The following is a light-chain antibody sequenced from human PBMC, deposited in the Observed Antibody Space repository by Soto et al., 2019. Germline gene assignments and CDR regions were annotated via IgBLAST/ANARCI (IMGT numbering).Light chain of an antibody. CDR1: QSIASN. V-gene: IGKV3-15*01. Sequence: IVMTQSPATLSVSPGERATLSCRASQSIASNLAWYQQKPGQAPRLLIYAASTRATGIPARFSGSGSGTKFTLIISSLQSEDFAVYYCQQYNNWPPWTFDQGTKVDI. CDR3: QQYNNWPPWT. CDR2: AAS. J-gene: IGKJ1*01.